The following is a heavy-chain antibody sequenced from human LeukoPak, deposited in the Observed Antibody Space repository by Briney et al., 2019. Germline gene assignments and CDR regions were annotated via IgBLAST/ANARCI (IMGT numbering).Heavy chain of an antibody. CDR2: VSNSGT. Sequence: PSETLSLTCTVSGGSVSNSYYWSWIRQPPGQGLEWIGYVSNSGTKYNPSLKSRVTISLDTSKNQFSLKLSSVTAADTAVYYCARARGYYYDFDYWGQGTLVTVSS. J-gene: IGHJ4*02. V-gene: IGHV4-59*02. CDR3: ARARGYYYDFDY. CDR1: GGSVSNSYY. D-gene: IGHD3-22*01.